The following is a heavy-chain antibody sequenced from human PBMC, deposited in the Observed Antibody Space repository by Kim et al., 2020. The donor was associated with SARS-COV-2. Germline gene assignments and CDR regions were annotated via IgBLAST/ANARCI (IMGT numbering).Heavy chain of an antibody. CDR3: VLYYYDSSGYYFDY. CDR1: GGTFSSYA. Sequence: SVKVSCKASGGTFSSYAISWVRQAPGQGLEWMGGIIPIFGTANYAQKFQGRVTITADESTSTAYMELSSLRSEDTAVYYCVLYYYDSSGYYFDYWGQGTLVTVSS. CDR2: IIPIFGTA. J-gene: IGHJ4*02. D-gene: IGHD3-22*01. V-gene: IGHV1-69*13.